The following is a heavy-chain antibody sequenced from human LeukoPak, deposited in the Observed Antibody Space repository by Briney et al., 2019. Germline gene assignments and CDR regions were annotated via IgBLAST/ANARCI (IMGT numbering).Heavy chain of an antibody. CDR3: ASLYCSRTSCYMDP. J-gene: IGHJ5*02. CDR2: TYYSGSS. CDR1: GGSVSRGSYY. D-gene: IGHD2-2*02. Sequence: PSETLSLTCTVSGGSVSRGSYYWSWIRQPPGKGLEWIGYTYYSGSSNYNPSLKSRVTISLDTSKNQFSLNLKSATAADTAVFYCASLYCSRTSCYMDPWGQGTLVIVSS. V-gene: IGHV4-61*01.